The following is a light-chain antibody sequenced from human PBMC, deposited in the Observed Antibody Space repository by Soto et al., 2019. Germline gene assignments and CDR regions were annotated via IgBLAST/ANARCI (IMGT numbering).Light chain of an antibody. J-gene: IGLJ3*02. CDR1: TSNIGNNY. Sequence: QAVVTQPPSVSAAPGQKVTISCSGSTSNIGNNYVSWYQQLPGTAPKLLIYDNNMRPSGIPDRFSGSKSDTSATLGITGLQTGDGADYFCGTWDSSLSAVVFGGGTKLTVL. CDR3: GTWDSSLSAVV. V-gene: IGLV1-51*01. CDR2: DNN.